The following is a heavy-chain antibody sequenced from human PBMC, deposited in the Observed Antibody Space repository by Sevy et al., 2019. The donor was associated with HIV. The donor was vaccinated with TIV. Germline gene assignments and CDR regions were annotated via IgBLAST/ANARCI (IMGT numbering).Heavy chain of an antibody. V-gene: IGHV4-34*01. CDR3: ARHCTGSSCSHAFDI. CDR1: DGSFSGYY. D-gene: IGHD2-15*01. J-gene: IGHJ3*02. CDR2: INHSGGT. Sequence: SETLSLTCAVYDGSFSGYYWSWIRQPPGKGLEWIAEINHSGGTNYNPSLKSRVTISVDTSKNQFSLKLNSVTAADTAVYYCARHCTGSSCSHAFDIWGQGTMVTVSS.